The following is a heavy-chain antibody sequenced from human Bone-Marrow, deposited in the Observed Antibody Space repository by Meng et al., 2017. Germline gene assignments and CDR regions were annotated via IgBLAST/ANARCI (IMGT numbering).Heavy chain of an antibody. D-gene: IGHD3-22*01. CDR3: AKEKSTYYYYSSAYGNGAFDI. CDR1: GFTFSSYA. V-gene: IGHV3-23*01. CDR2: ISGSGGST. J-gene: IGHJ3*02. Sequence: GEALKISCAASGFTFSSYAMSWVRQAPGKGLEWVSAISGSGGSTYYADSVKDRFTISRDNSKNTLYLQMNSLRAEDTAVYYCAKEKSTYYYYSSAYGNGAFDIWGQGTMVTVSS.